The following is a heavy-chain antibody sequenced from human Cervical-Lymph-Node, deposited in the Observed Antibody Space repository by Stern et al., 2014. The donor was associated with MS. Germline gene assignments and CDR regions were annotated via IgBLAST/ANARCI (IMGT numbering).Heavy chain of an antibody. D-gene: IGHD4-17*01. CDR2: VIPIFGTA. CDR1: GGTFSSYA. Sequence: QVQLVQSGAEVKKPGSSVKVSCKASGGTFSSYAISWVRQAPGQGLERMGGVIPIFGTANYAQKCQGRVTITADESTSTAYMELSSLRSEDTAVYYCARVQGLYGDYYFDYWGQGTLVTVSS. J-gene: IGHJ4*02. V-gene: IGHV1-69*01. CDR3: ARVQGLYGDYYFDY.